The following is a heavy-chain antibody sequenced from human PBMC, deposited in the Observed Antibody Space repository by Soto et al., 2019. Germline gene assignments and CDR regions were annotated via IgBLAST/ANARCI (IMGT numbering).Heavy chain of an antibody. D-gene: IGHD3-22*01. CDR2: ISYDGSYK. V-gene: IGHV3-30*18. Sequence: PGGSLRLSCAASGFTFSSYGMHWVRQAPGKGLEWVALISYDGSYKYYADSVKGRFTISRDNSKNTLYLQMNSLRAEDTAVYYCAKPHSSGYYSDAFDIWGQGTMVTVSS. CDR1: GFTFSSYG. CDR3: AKPHSSGYYSDAFDI. J-gene: IGHJ3*02.